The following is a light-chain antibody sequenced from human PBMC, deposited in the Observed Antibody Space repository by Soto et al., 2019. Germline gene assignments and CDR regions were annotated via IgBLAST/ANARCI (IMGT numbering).Light chain of an antibody. CDR1: QGISSY. J-gene: IGKJ1*01. Sequence: AIRMNHAPSSLSAFTGYRVTITWRASQGISSYLAWYQQKPGKAAKLLIYAASTLQSGVTSRFSGSGSGTDFTITISCLQSEDFATYYCQQYYSYPRTVGQGTQVEIK. V-gene: IGKV1-8*01. CDR3: QQYYSYPRT. CDR2: AAS.